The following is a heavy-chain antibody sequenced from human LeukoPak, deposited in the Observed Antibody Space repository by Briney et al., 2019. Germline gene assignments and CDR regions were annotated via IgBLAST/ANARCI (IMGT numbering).Heavy chain of an antibody. V-gene: IGHV3-23*01. CDR3: AKDAYYDSSGYYYYFDY. D-gene: IGHD3-22*01. CDR2: ISGSGGST. CDR1: GFTFSSYA. Sequence: PGGSLRLSCAASGFTFSSYAMSWVRQAPGKGLEWVSAISGSGGSTYYADSVKGRFTISRDNSKNTLYLQMNSLRAEDTAVYYCAKDAYYDSSGYYYYFDYWGQGTLVTVSS. J-gene: IGHJ4*02.